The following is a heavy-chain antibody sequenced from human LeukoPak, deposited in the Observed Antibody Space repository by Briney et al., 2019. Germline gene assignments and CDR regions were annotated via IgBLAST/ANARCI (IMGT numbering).Heavy chain of an antibody. J-gene: IGHJ5*02. D-gene: IGHD3-16*01. V-gene: IGHV1-2*04. CDR3: ARASYYDYVWGSFVWFDP. CDR2: INPNSGGT. CDR1: GYTFTGYY. Sequence: ASVKGSCKASGYTFTGYYMHWGRQAPGQGLEWMGWINPNSGGTNYVQEFQGWVTMTRDKSISTAYMELSRLRSDDTAVYYCARASYYDYVWGSFVWFDPWGQGTLVTVSS.